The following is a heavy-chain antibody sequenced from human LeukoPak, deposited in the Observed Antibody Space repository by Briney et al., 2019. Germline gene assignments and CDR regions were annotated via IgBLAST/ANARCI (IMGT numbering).Heavy chain of an antibody. D-gene: IGHD2-2*01. J-gene: IGHJ4*02. CDR2: IYYSGST. Sequence: SQTLSLTCTVSGGSISSGGYYWSWIRQHPGKGLEWIRYIYYSGSTYYNPSLKSRVTISVDTSKDQFSLKLSSVTAADTAVYYCASGPVVPAAIGAYFDYWGQGTLVTVSS. CDR3: ASGPVVPAAIGAYFDY. V-gene: IGHV4-31*03. CDR1: GGSISSGGYY.